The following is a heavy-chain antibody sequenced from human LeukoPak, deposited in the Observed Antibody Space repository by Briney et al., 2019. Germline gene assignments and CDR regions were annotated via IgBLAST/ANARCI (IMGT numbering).Heavy chain of an antibody. CDR3: ARETRIAVAVSGGGDY. J-gene: IGHJ4*01. CDR2: INPNSGGT. Sequence: AAVKDACKASGYTFADYYMHWVRQAPGQGLEWMGWINPNSGGTNYAQKFQVRVTMTRDTSISTAYMELSRLRSDDTAVYYCARETRIAVAVSGGGDYWRQGLLVTASS. D-gene: IGHD6-19*01. CDR1: GYTFADYY. V-gene: IGHV1-2*02.